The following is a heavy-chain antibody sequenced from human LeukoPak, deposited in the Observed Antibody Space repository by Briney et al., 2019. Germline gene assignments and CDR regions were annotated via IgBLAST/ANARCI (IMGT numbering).Heavy chain of an antibody. CDR1: GYSFTSYW. V-gene: IGHV5-51*01. D-gene: IGHD6-19*01. CDR3: ASSGSSGWYGGDY. CDR2: IYPGDSDT. J-gene: IGHJ4*02. Sequence: KVSCKASGYSFTSYWIGWVRQMPGKGLEWMGIIYPGDSDTRYSPSFQGQVTISADKSISTAYLQWSSLKASDTAMYYCASSGSSGWYGGDYWGQGTLVTVSS.